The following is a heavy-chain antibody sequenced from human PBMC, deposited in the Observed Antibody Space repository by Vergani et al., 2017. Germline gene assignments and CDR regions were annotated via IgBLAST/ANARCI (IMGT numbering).Heavy chain of an antibody. J-gene: IGHJ3*02. D-gene: IGHD1-26*01. CDR1: GYPFTSYY. CDR3: ARGPYSGSYGHAFDI. V-gene: IGHV1-46*01. Sequence: QVQLVQSGAEVKKPGASVKVSCKASGYPFTSYYMHWVRQAPGQGLEWMGIINPSGGSTSYAQKFQGRVTMTRDTSTSTVYMELSSLRSEDTAVYYCARGPYSGSYGHAFDIWGQGTMVTVSS. CDR2: INPSGGST.